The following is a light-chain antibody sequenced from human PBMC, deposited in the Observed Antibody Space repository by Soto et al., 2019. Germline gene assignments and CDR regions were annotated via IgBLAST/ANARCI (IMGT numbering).Light chain of an antibody. CDR2: GSS. CDR1: STNIGAGYD. J-gene: IGLJ3*02. Sequence: QSVLTQPPSVSGAPGQRVTISCTGNSTNIGAGYDVHWYQHFPGTAPKLLIYGSSYRPSGVPDRFSASKSHTSASLAITGLQAEDEADFYCQSYDSSLRGVVFGGGTKLTV. CDR3: QSYDSSLRGVV. V-gene: IGLV1-40*01.